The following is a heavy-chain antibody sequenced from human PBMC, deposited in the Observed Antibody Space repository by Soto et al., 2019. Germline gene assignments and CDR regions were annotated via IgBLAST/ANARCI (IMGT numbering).Heavy chain of an antibody. CDR3: ARGSYYDSSGNFPPQDAFDI. D-gene: IGHD3-22*01. V-gene: IGHV1-3*01. J-gene: IGHJ3*02. CDR2: INAGNGNT. CDR1: GYTFTSYA. Sequence: QVQLVQSGAEVKKPGASVKVSCKSSGYTFTSYAMHWVRQAPGQRLEWMGWINAGNGNTKYSQKFQVRVTITRDTSASTAYMELSSLRSEDTAVYYCARGSYYDSSGNFPPQDAFDIWGQGTMVTVSS.